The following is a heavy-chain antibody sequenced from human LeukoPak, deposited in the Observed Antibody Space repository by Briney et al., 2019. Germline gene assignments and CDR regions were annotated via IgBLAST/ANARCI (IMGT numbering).Heavy chain of an antibody. J-gene: IGHJ1*01. Sequence: SETLSLTCAVYGGSFSGYYWSWIRQPPGKGLEWIGEINHSGSTNYNPSLKSRVTISVDTSKNQFSLKLSSVTAADTAVCYCARGEIGDSSSTSCYSSYFQHWGQGTLVTVSS. CDR3: ARGEIGDSSSTSCYSSYFQH. CDR1: GGSFSGYY. V-gene: IGHV4-34*01. CDR2: INHSGST. D-gene: IGHD2-2*02.